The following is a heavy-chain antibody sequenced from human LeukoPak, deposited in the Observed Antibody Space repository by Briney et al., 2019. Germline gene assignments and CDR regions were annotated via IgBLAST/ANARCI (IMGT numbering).Heavy chain of an antibody. V-gene: IGHV4-38-2*01. D-gene: IGHD2-15*01. CDR2: IFHSGST. CDR3: ARRYCSGGSCHPNDAFNV. Sequence: SETLSLTCAVSVYSIRSGYYWGWIRQPPGKGLEWIGSIFHSGSTYYSPSLKSRVTISVDTSKNQFSLKLSSVTAADTAIYYCARRYCSGGSCHPNDAFNVWGQGTMVTVSS. J-gene: IGHJ3*01. CDR1: VYSIRSGYY.